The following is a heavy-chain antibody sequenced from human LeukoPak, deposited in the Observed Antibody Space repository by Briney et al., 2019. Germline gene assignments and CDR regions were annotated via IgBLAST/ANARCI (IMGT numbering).Heavy chain of an antibody. CDR2: IIPIFGTA. CDR3: ARDRVWTRGYSYVGMGVYYFDY. Sequence: SVKVSCKVSGYTLTELSMHWVRQAPGQGLEWMGGIIPIFGTANYAQKFQGRVTITADESTSTAYMELSSLRSEDTAVYYCARDRVWTRGYSYVGMGVYYFDYWGQGTLVTVSS. J-gene: IGHJ4*02. CDR1: GYTLTELS. D-gene: IGHD5-18*01. V-gene: IGHV1-69*13.